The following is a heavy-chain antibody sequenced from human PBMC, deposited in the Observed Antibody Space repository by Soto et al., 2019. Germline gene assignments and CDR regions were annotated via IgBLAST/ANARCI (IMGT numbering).Heavy chain of an antibody. J-gene: IGHJ6*04. V-gene: IGHV4-39*01. CDR1: GGSISSSSYY. CDR3: VRWGGYCTGAVCYGHNAMDV. CDR2: IYYSGSS. D-gene: IGHD2-8*01. Sequence: PSETLSLTCTVSGGSISSSSYYWGWIRQPPGKGLEWIGSIYYSGSSNYDPSLKSRVTISVDPSKNQFSLKLSSVTAADTGVYYCVRWGGYCTGAVCYGHNAMDVGGKGT.